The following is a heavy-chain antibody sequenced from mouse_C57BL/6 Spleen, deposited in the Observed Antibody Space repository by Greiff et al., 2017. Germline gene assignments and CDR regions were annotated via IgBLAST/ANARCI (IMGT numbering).Heavy chain of an antibody. Sequence: DVHLVESGGGLVQPKGSLKLSCAASGFSFNTYALNWVRQAPGKGLEWVARIRSKSNNYATYYADSVKDRFTISRDDSESMLYLQMNNLKTEDTAMYYCVRHNFDYWGQGTTLTVSS. J-gene: IGHJ2*01. CDR1: GFSFNTYA. CDR2: IRSKSNNYAT. V-gene: IGHV10-1*01. CDR3: VRHNFDY.